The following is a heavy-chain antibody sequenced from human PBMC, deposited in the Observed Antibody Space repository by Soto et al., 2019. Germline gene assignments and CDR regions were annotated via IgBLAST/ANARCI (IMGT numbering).Heavy chain of an antibody. CDR2: ISAYNGNT. CDR1: GYTFTSYG. J-gene: IGHJ4*02. CDR3: ARAGPRGYCSGGSCYSDY. D-gene: IGHD2-15*01. V-gene: IGHV1-18*01. Sequence: ASVKVSCKASGYTFTSYGISWVRQAPGQGLEWMGWISAYNGNTNYAQKLQGRVTMTTDTSTSTAYMELRSLRSDDTAVYYCARAGPRGYCSGGSCYSDYWGQGTLGTSPQ.